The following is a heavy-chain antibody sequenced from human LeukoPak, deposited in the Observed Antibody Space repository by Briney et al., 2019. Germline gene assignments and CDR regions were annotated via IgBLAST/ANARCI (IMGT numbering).Heavy chain of an antibody. CDR2: ISSNGGST. CDR1: GFTFSSYA. Sequence: GGSLRLSCSASGFTFSSYAMHWVRQAPGKGLEYVSAISSNGGSTYYADSVKGRFTISRDNSKNTLYLQMSSLRAEDTAVYYYVLPSNYGDYPYWGQGTLVTVSS. J-gene: IGHJ4*02. CDR3: VLPSNYGDYPY. D-gene: IGHD4-17*01. V-gene: IGHV3-64D*06.